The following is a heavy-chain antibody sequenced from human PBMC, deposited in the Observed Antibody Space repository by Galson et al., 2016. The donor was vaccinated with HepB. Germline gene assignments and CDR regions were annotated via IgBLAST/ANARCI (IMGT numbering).Heavy chain of an antibody. CDR2: LSWDGRST. J-gene: IGHJ3*01. Sequence: SLRLSCAASGFNLHDYSIHWVRQVPEKGLEWVSLLSWDGRSTYYTDSVKGRFTISRDNNTNSLFLQMNSLRTEDTALYYCVKGPRGGSFEVWGQGTVVTVSS. V-gene: IGHV3-43*01. CDR1: GFNLHDYS. D-gene: IGHD3-16*01. CDR3: VKGPRGGSFEV.